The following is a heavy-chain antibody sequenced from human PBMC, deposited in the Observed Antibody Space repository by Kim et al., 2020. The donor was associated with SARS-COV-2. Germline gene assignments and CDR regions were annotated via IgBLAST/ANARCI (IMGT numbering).Heavy chain of an antibody. J-gene: IGHJ1*01. D-gene: IGHD4-17*01. CDR2: IIPIFGTT. CDR1: GGTFNKYA. CDR3: ASGSIATMTTEGRLEH. Sequence: ASVKVSCKASGGTFNKYAINWVRQAPGQGLVWMGQIIPIFGTTKYAQTFQGRVTITADASMTTAYMELSSLKTDDTAVYYCASGSIATMTTEGRLEHWGQGALVTVSA. V-gene: IGHV1-69*13.